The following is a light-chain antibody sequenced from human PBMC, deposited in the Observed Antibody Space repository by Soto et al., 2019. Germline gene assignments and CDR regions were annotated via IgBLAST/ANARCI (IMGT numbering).Light chain of an antibody. CDR2: DVT. CDR1: SSDVGGYDY. Sequence: QSALTQPASVSGSPGQSITISCTGTSSDVGGYDYVSWYQQHPGKAPKLMIYDVTNRPSGVSNRFSGSKSGNTASLTISGLQTEDETTYYCSSDTSSTSYVFGTATKVTAL. V-gene: IGLV2-14*01. CDR3: SSDTSSTSYV. J-gene: IGLJ1*01.